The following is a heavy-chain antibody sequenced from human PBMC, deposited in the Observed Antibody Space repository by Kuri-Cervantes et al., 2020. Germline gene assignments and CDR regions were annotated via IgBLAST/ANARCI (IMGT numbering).Heavy chain of an antibody. CDR2: IKGAGDNV. J-gene: IGHJ1*01. CDR3: AAYHWCVGGF. CDR1: GYKFSSYY. D-gene: IGHD2-21*01. Sequence: GGSLRLSCRGTGYKFSSYYMTWMRRLSGRGLEWISYIKGAGDNVFYADSVKGRLSVSRDNSQNSLFLQMNNLGADDAAIYYCAAYHWCVGGFWGLGTLVTVSS. V-gene: IGHV3-11*01.